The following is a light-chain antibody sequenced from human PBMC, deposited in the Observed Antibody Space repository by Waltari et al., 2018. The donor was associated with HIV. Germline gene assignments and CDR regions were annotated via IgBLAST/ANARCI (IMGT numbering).Light chain of an antibody. CDR3: GTWDANLNGGV. V-gene: IGLV1-51*01. CDR1: FSNIGKNS. CDR2: DNN. Sequence: QSVLTQPPSVSAAPGQKVTLFCSGGFSNIGKNSVSWYRQFPGTAPKLLIYDNNKRDSGIPDRFSASKSGSSATLGIAGLQTGDEADYYCGTWDANLNGGVFGGGTKLTVL. J-gene: IGLJ3*02.